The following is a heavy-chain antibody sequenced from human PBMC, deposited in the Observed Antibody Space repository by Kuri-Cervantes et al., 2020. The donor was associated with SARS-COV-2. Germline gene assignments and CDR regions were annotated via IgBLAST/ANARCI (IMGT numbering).Heavy chain of an antibody. V-gene: IGHV3-30-3*01. Sequence: GGSLRLSCAASGFTFSSYAMHWVRQAPGKGLEWVAVISYDGSNKYYADSVKGRFTISRDNSKNTLYLQMNSLRAVDTAVYYCARVVRGVIIEGDYWGQGTLVTVSS. CDR1: GFTFSSYA. D-gene: IGHD3-10*01. CDR3: ARVVRGVIIEGDY. J-gene: IGHJ4*02. CDR2: ISYDGSNK.